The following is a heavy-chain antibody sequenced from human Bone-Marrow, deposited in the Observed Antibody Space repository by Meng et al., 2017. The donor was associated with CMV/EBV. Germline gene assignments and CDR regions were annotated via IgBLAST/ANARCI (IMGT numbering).Heavy chain of an antibody. CDR2: IRSHSNNM. Sequence: GGSLRLSCAASGFTFSSNSMNWVRQAPGKGLEWVASIRSHSNNMYYVDSVKGRFTITRDNAKNSLYLQMNSLRAEDTAVYYCVRNKQSDYCSSSSCYSYGMDVWGQGTTVTVSS. J-gene: IGHJ6*02. D-gene: IGHD2-2*01. CDR3: VRNKQSDYCSSSSCYSYGMDV. CDR1: GFTFSSNS. V-gene: IGHV3-21*06.